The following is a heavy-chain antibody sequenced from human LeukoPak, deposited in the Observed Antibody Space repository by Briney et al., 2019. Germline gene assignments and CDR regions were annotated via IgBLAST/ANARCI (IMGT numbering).Heavy chain of an antibody. CDR1: GGSIRNSHYF. J-gene: IGHJ4*02. D-gene: IGHD2-2*01. CDR2: IYYSGST. V-gene: IGHV4-39*02. CDR3: ATEDVVIPTATQRPLDY. Sequence: PETLSLTCTVSGGSIRNSHYFWGWVRQPPGKGLEWIGSIYYSGSTYYNPSLKSRVTISMDMSENHFSLNLSSVTAADTAFYYCATEDVVIPTATQRPLDYWGQGILVTVSS.